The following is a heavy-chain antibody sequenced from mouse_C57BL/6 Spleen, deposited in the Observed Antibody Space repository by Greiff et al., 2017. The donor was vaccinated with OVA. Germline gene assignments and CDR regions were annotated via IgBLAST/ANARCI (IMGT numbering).Heavy chain of an antibody. V-gene: IGHV1-54*01. Sequence: VQLQQSGAELVRPGTSVKVSCKASGYAFTNYLIEWVKQRPGQGLEWIGVINPGSGGTNYNEKFKGKATLTADKSSSTAYMQLSSLTYEDSAVYFCARSRGYDVFAYWGQGTLVTVSA. CDR3: ARSRGYDVFAY. D-gene: IGHD2-2*01. CDR1: GYAFTNYL. CDR2: INPGSGGT. J-gene: IGHJ3*01.